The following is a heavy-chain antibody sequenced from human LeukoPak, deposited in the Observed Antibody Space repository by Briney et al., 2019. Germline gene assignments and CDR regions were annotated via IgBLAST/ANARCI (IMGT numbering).Heavy chain of an antibody. J-gene: IGHJ4*02. CDR2: IIPIFGTA. CDR3: AKSLADYGDTRYSFDY. CDR1: GGTFSSYA. V-gene: IGHV1-69*05. Sequence: SVKVSCKASGGTFSSYAISWVRQAPGQGLEWMGRIIPIFGTANYAQKFQGRVTITTDESTSTAYMELSSLRSEDTAVYYCAKSLADYGDTRYSFDYWGQGTLVTVSS. D-gene: IGHD4-17*01.